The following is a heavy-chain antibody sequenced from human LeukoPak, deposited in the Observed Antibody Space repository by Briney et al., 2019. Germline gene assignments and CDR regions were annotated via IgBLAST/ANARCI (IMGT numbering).Heavy chain of an antibody. D-gene: IGHD1-1*01. J-gene: IGHJ4*02. CDR1: GVSISSYY. Sequence: SETLSLTCTVSGVSISSYYWSWIRQPPGKGLEWIGSIYTTGDTRYNPSLKSRVTISVDTSKNQFSLKLSSVTAADTAVYYCARGNWNDGSFDYWGQGTLVTVSS. CDR2: IYTTGDT. CDR3: ARGNWNDGSFDY. V-gene: IGHV4-4*09.